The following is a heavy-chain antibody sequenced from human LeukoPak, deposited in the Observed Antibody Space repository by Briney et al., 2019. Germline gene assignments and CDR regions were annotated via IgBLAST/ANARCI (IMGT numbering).Heavy chain of an antibody. CDR3: ARKFPLYDFWSGYYTT. CDR2: IYHSGST. Sequence: PSENLSLTCAVSGGSISSSNWWSWVRQPPGKGLEWIGEIYHSGSTNYNPSLKSRVTISVDKSKNQFSLKLSSVTAADTAVYYCARKFPLYDFWSGYYTTWGQGTLVTVSS. CDR1: GGSISSSNW. D-gene: IGHD3-3*01. V-gene: IGHV4-4*02. J-gene: IGHJ5*02.